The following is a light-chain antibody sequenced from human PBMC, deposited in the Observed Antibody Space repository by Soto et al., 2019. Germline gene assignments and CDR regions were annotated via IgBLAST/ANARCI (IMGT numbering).Light chain of an antibody. V-gene: IGKV2-28*01. CDR1: QSLLHSNGYNY. Sequence: DIVMTQSPLSLPVTPGEPASISCRSSQSLLHSNGYNYLDWYLQKPGQSPQLLIYLRSHRASGVPDRFSGSGSCTDFTLKISRVEAEDVGVYYCMQALQTPITFGKGTRLEIK. CDR3: MQALQTPIT. J-gene: IGKJ5*01. CDR2: LRS.